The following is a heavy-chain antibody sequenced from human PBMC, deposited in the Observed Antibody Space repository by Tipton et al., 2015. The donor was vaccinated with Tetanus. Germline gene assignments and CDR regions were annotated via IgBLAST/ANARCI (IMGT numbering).Heavy chain of an antibody. CDR3: AKGAYYYDSSGYYLLDY. J-gene: IGHJ4*02. Sequence: SLRLSCAASGFSVSDFYMSWIRQAPGKGLEWLSSFSSSGTYIIYADSVKGRFTISRDNSKNTLYLQMNSLRAEDTAVYYCAKGAYYYDSSGYYLLDYWGQGTLVTVSS. CDR1: GFSVSDFY. D-gene: IGHD3-22*01. CDR2: FSSSGTYI. V-gene: IGHV3-11*06.